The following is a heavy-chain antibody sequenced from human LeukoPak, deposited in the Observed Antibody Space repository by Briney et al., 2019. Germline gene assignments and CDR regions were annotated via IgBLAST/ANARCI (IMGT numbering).Heavy chain of an antibody. D-gene: IGHD1-26*01. CDR2: INQDGSGK. J-gene: IGHJ2*01. CDR3: ARVVGAGYFDL. CDR1: GFTLSSYW. V-gene: IGHV3-7*01. Sequence: GGSLRLSCAASGFTLSSYWMSWVRQAPGKGLEWVANINQDGSGKYYVDSVKGRFTISRDNAKNSLYLQMNSLRAEGTAVYYCARVVGAGYFDLWGRGTLVTVSS.